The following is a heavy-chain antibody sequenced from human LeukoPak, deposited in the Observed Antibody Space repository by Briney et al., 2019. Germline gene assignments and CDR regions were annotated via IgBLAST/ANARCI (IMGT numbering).Heavy chain of an antibody. CDR2: ISAGSGNT. CDR3: ARASVDSSFVYLESTYFDY. J-gene: IGHJ4*02. Sequence: ASVKVSCKTSGYTFTNYAFHRVRQAPGQRLEWMGWISAGSGNTKYSQNFRDRVTITRDTSASTAYMELRSLRSEDTAVYYCARASVDSSFVYLESTYFDYWGQGILVTVSS. CDR1: GYTFTNYA. D-gene: IGHD3-3*01. V-gene: IGHV1-3*01.